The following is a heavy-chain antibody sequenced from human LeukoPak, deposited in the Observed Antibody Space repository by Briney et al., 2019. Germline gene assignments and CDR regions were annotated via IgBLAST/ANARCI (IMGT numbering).Heavy chain of an antibody. D-gene: IGHD6-13*01. CDR3: AKESLLSSSWFDYWYFDL. J-gene: IGHJ2*01. V-gene: IGHV3-23*01. CDR2: ISGSGGST. Sequence: LPGGSLRLSCAASAFTFRSYAMIWVRQAPGKGLEWDSGISGSGGSTYYSDSAKGRFTISRDNSKNTLYLQMNSLRAEDTAVYYCAKESLLSSSWFDYWYFDLWGRGTLVTVSS. CDR1: AFTFRSYA.